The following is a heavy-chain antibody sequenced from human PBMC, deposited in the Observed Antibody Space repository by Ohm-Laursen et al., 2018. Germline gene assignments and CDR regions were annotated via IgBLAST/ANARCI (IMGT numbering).Heavy chain of an antibody. J-gene: IGHJ4*02. D-gene: IGHD2-15*01. Sequence: SLRLSCSASGFTFSSYAISWVRQAPGKGLEWVSAISGSGGSTNYGDSVKGRFTISRDNSKNTLYLQMNSLRAEDTAVYYCAKGGGGFLDYWGQGTLVTVSA. CDR2: ISGSGGST. CDR3: AKGGGGFLDY. CDR1: GFTFSSYA. V-gene: IGHV3-23*01.